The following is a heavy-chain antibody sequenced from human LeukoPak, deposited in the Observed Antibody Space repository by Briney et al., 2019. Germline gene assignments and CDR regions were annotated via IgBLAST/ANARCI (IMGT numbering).Heavy chain of an antibody. D-gene: IGHD3-22*01. Sequence: GGSLRLSCAASGFSVITNHMTWVRQARGKGLECVSITYSGGSTFYADSVKGRFTISRDNSKNALYLQMNSLRAEDTAVYYCAREQVVVTGVSVRHYYYYMDVWGKGTTVTVSS. V-gene: IGHV3-53*01. CDR2: TYSGGST. J-gene: IGHJ6*03. CDR3: AREQVVVTGVSVRHYYYYMDV. CDR1: GFSVITNH.